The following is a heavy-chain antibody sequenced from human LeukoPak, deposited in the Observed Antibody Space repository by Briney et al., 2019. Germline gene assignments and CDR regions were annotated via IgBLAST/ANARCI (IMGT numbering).Heavy chain of an antibody. CDR2: IIPIHGIA. Sequence: SVTVSCKASGGTFSSYTISWVRQAPGPGLEWLGRIIPIHGIANYAQKFQGRVTITADKSTSTAYMELSSLRSEDTAVYYCASAIIAARPDYFDYWGQGTLVTVSS. J-gene: IGHJ4*02. V-gene: IGHV1-69*02. CDR3: ASAIIAARPDYFDY. D-gene: IGHD6-6*01. CDR1: GGTFSSYT.